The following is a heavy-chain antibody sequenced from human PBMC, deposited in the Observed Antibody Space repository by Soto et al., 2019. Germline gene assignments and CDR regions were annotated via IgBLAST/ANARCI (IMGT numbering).Heavy chain of an antibody. Sequence: SETLSLTCAVSGYSISSGYYWGWIRQPPGKGLEWIGSIYHSGSTYYNPSLKSRVTISVDTSKNQFSLKLSPVTAADTAVYYCARGRPDTIFGVVTFDPWRQGTMVTVSS. CDR1: GYSISSGYY. V-gene: IGHV4-38-2*01. J-gene: IGHJ5*02. D-gene: IGHD3-3*01. CDR2: IYHSGST. CDR3: ARGRPDTIFGVVTFDP.